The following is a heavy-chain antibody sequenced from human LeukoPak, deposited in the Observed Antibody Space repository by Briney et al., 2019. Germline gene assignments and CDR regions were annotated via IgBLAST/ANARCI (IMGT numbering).Heavy chain of an antibody. V-gene: IGHV1-8*01. Sequence: ASVKVSCKASGYTFTSYDINWVRQATGQGLEWMGWMNPNSGNTGYAQKFQGRVTMTRNTSISTAYMELSSLRSEDTAVYYCARVGRGYGPRYMDVWGKGTTVTVSS. J-gene: IGHJ6*03. CDR1: GYTFTSYD. D-gene: IGHD5-18*01. CDR3: ARVGRGYGPRYMDV. CDR2: MNPNSGNT.